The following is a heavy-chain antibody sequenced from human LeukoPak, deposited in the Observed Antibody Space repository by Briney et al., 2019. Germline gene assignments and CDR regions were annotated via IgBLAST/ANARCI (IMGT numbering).Heavy chain of an antibody. J-gene: IGHJ6*02. D-gene: IGHD6-19*01. CDR1: GGSISSYY. CDR3: ARVTDSSGWYGFYYHYGMDV. Sequence: SETLSLTCTVSGGSISSYYWSWIRQPPGKGLEWIGYIYYSGSTNYNPSLKSRVTISVDTSKNQFSLKLSSVTAADTAVYYCARVTDSSGWYGFYYHYGMDVWGQGTTVTVSS. V-gene: IGHV4-59*01. CDR2: IYYSGST.